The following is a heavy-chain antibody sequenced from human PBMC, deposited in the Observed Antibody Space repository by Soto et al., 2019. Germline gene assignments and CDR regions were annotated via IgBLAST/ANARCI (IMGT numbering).Heavy chain of an antibody. CDR3: ARVGYSSGWYGDFDY. CDR1: GYTFTSYG. CDR2: ISAYNGNT. J-gene: IGHJ4*02. V-gene: IGHV1-18*01. D-gene: IGHD6-19*01. Sequence: GASVKVSCKASGYTFTSYGISWVRQAPGQGLEWMGWISAYNGNTSYAQKLQGRVTMTTDTSTSTAYMELRSLRSDDTAVYYCARVGYSSGWYGDFDYWGQGTLVTVSS.